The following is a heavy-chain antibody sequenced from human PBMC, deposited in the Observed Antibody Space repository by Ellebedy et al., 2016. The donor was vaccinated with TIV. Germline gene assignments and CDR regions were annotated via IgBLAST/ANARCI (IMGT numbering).Heavy chain of an antibody. D-gene: IGHD3-22*01. CDR3: ASALYYYDSSGYWVANGMDV. CDR2: MNPNSGNT. J-gene: IGHJ6*02. V-gene: IGHV1-8*01. Sequence: AASVKVSCKASGYTFTSYDINWVRQATGQGLEWMGWMNPNSGNTGYAQKFQGSVTMTRNTSISTAYMELSSLRSEDTAVYYCASALYYYDSSGYWVANGMDVWGQGTTVTVSS. CDR1: GYTFTSYD.